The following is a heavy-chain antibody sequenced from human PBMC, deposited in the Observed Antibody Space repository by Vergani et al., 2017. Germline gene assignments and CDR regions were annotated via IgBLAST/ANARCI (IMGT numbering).Heavy chain of an antibody. CDR1: GFTFSSYA. CDR3: SREKEGSGSYYLDY. Sequence: EVQLLESGGGLVQPGGSLRLSCAASGFTFSSYAMSWVREAPGKGLEWVSVISDSGGGTDYADSVKGRFTISRDNCKNTLYLQMNSRRAEDTAVYYCSREKEGSGSYYLDYWGQGTLVTVSS. V-gene: IGHV3-23*01. J-gene: IGHJ4*02. D-gene: IGHD3-10*01. CDR2: ISDSGGGT.